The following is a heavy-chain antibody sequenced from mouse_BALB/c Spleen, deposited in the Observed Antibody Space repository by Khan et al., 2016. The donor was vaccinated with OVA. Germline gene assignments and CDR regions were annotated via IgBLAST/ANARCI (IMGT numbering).Heavy chain of an antibody. J-gene: IGHJ3*01. CDR1: GFTFSSYS. V-gene: IGHV5-6*01. Sequence: VELVQSGGDLVKPGGSLKLSCEASGFTFSSYSMSWVRQTPDKRLEWVATISRGGDYTYYPDSVKGRFTISTDNAKNTLYLQMSSLKSEDSAMYYCASTLQGSFAYWGQGTLVTVSA. CDR2: ISRGGDYT. CDR3: ASTLQGSFAY.